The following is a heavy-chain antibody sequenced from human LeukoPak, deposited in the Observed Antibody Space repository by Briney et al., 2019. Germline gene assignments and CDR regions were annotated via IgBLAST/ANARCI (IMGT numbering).Heavy chain of an antibody. CDR3: ARQRIAGYYFDY. D-gene: IGHD6-13*01. CDR1: GYSFTTSW. Sequence: GESLKISCRTSGYSFTTSWIGWLRQRPGKGLEWMAIIYPADSGTKYSPSLQDQVTISADKSISTAYLQWSSLKASDSAMYYCARQRIAGYYFDYWGQGTLVTVSS. V-gene: IGHV5-51*01. J-gene: IGHJ4*02. CDR2: IYPADSGT.